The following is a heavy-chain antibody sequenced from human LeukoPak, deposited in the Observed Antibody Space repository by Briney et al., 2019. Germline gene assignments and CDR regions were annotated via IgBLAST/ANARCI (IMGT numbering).Heavy chain of an antibody. D-gene: IGHD5-12*01. V-gene: IGHV5-51*01. CDR2: IYPGDSDT. J-gene: IGHJ4*02. CDR3: ARLGAIGSGYDYDYFDY. CDR1: GYRFTSFY. Sequence: GESLKISCKGSGYRFTSFYIGWVRQMPGRGLEWMGIIYPGDSDTRNSPSFQGHVTISADKSISTAYLQWTSLKAPDTAMYYCARLGAIGSGYDYDYFDYWGQGTLVTASS.